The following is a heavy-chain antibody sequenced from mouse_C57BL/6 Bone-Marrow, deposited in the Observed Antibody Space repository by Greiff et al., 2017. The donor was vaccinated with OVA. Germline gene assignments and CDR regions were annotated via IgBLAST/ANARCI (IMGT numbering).Heavy chain of an antibody. D-gene: IGHD4-1*01. CDR2: IYPRSGNT. CDR1: GYTFTSYG. Sequence: QVQLKESGAELARPGASVKLSCKASGYTFTSYGISWVKQRTGQGLEWIGEIYPRSGNTYYNEKFKGKATLTADKSSSTAYMELRSLTSEDSAVYFCARLKLIYFDYWGQGTTLTVSS. CDR3: ARLKLIYFDY. J-gene: IGHJ2*01. V-gene: IGHV1-81*01.